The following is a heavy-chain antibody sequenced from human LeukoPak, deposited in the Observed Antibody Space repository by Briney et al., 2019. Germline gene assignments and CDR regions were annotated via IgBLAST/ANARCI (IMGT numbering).Heavy chain of an antibody. Sequence: PSETLSLTCAVCGGSFSGYYWSWIRQPPGKGLEWIGEINHSGSTNYNPSLKSRVTISVDTSKNQFSLKLSSVTAADTAVYYCARGRGIAAAAPYFDYWGQGTLVTVSS. D-gene: IGHD6-13*01. V-gene: IGHV4-34*01. CDR1: GGSFSGYY. CDR3: ARGRGIAAAAPYFDY. J-gene: IGHJ4*02. CDR2: INHSGST.